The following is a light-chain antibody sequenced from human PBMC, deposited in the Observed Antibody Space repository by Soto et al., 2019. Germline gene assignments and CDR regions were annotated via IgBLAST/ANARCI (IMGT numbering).Light chain of an antibody. J-gene: IGLJ1*01. Sequence: QSVLTQPPSVSGAPGQRVSISCTGSSSNIGAGYDVHWYQHLPGTAPKLLIYANNNRPSGVPDRFSGSKSGTSASLAITGLTAEDEADYSRPSYDSTRSPLYVFGTGTKVTV. V-gene: IGLV1-40*01. CDR3: PSYDSTRSPLYV. CDR1: SSNIGAGYD. CDR2: ANN.